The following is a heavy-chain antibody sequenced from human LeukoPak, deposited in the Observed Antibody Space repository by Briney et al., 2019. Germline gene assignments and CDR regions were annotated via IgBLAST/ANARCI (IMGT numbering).Heavy chain of an antibody. J-gene: IGHJ4*02. D-gene: IGHD3-16*01. CDR2: ISGGGGST. Sequence: GGSLRLSCAASGFTFTSYSMNWARQAPGKGLEWVSTISGGGGSTYYADSVKGRFTISRDNPKDTLYLQVNSLRAEYTAVDYGAKGGKGDVTPFDYWGQGTLVAVSS. V-gene: IGHV3-23*01. CDR3: AKGGKGDVTPFDY. CDR1: GFTFTSYS.